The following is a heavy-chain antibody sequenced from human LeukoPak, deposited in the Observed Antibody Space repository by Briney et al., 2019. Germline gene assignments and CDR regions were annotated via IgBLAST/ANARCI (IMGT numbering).Heavy chain of an antibody. Sequence: PSETLSLTCTVSSGSISSYYWSWIRQPPGKGLEWIGYIYSSGSTNYNPPLKSRVTISVDTSKNQFSLRLSSVTAADTAIYYCARGHYDSSGYGPWFDPWGQRILVTVSS. D-gene: IGHD3-22*01. CDR1: SGSISSYY. CDR2: IYSSGST. CDR3: ARGHYDSSGYGPWFDP. J-gene: IGHJ5*02. V-gene: IGHV4-59*01.